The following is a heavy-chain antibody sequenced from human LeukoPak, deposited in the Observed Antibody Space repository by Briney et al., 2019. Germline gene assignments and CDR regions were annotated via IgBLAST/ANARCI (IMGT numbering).Heavy chain of an antibody. D-gene: IGHD3-3*01. Sequence: GGSLRLSCAASGFTFSSYGMHWVRQAPGKGLEWVAVISYDGSNKYYADSVKGRFTISRDNSKNTLYLQMNSLRAEDTAVYYCAKDRGFWSGYGVFDNWGQGTLVTVSS. CDR1: GFTFSSYG. CDR2: ISYDGSNK. V-gene: IGHV3-30*18. CDR3: AKDRGFWSGYGVFDN. J-gene: IGHJ4*02.